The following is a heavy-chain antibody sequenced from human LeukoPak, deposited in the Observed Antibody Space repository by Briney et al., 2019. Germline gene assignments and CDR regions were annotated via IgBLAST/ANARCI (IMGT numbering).Heavy chain of an antibody. V-gene: IGHV1-69*01. D-gene: IGHD6-19*01. CDR1: GDTFSSYA. CDR3: ARARRWGQWLSYYFDY. Sequence: GSSVKVSCKASGDTFSSYAISWVRQAPGQGLEWMGGIIPIFGTANYAQKFQGRVTISADESTSTAYMELGSLTSEDTAVYYCARARRWGQWLSYYFDYWGQGTLVTVSS. CDR2: IIPIFGTA. J-gene: IGHJ4*02.